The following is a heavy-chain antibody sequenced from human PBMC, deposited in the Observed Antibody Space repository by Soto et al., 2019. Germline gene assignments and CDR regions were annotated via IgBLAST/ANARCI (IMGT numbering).Heavy chain of an antibody. D-gene: IGHD4-17*01. Sequence: QVHLVQSGAEVKKPGASVKVSCKGSGYAFTTYGITWVRQAPGQGLEWMGWISAHNGNTNYAQKLQGRVTVTRDTSPTTAYMELRSQRSNDTAVYYCERGTYGDYWGQGALVTVSS. V-gene: IGHV1-18*01. CDR1: GYAFTTYG. J-gene: IGHJ4*02. CDR3: ERGTYGDY. CDR2: ISAHNGNT.